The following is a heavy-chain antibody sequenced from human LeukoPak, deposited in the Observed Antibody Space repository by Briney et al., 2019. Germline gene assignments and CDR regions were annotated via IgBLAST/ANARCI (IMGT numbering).Heavy chain of an antibody. Sequence: PSETLSLTCTVSGGSISSGSYYWSWIRQPAGKGLEWIGRIYTSGSTNYNPSLKSRVTISVDTSKNQFSLKLSPVTAADTAVYYCARDDCSGGSCYHSGWGQGTLVTVSS. D-gene: IGHD2-15*01. CDR2: IYTSGST. CDR3: ARDDCSGGSCYHSG. CDR1: GGSISSGSYY. J-gene: IGHJ1*01. V-gene: IGHV4-61*02.